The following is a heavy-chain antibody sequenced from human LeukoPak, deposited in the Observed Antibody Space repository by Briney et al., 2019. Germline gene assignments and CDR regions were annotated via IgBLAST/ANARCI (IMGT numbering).Heavy chain of an antibody. CDR1: GGSSSGYY. Sequence: SETLSLTRAVYGGSSSGYYWSWVRQPPGKGLEWIGEINHSGSTNYNPSLKSRVTISVDTSKNQCSLKLSSVTAADTAVYYCARVPWKIWFGEYFDYWGQGTLVTVSS. V-gene: IGHV4-34*01. J-gene: IGHJ4*02. D-gene: IGHD3-10*01. CDR3: ARVPWKIWFGEYFDY. CDR2: INHSGST.